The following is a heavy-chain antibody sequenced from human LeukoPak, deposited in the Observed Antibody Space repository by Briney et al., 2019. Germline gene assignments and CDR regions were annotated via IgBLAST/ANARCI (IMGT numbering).Heavy chain of an antibody. CDR3: ARSIAAAGTGLAQYYYYGMDV. D-gene: IGHD6-13*01. V-gene: IGHV3-7*01. CDR2: IKQDGSEE. CDR1: GFTFSSYW. J-gene: IGHJ6*02. Sequence: QSGGSLRLSCAASGFTFSSYWMSWARQPPGKGLGWVANIKQDGSEEYYVDSVKGRFTISRDNAKNSLYLQMTSLRAEDAAVYYCARSIAAAGTGLAQYYYYGMDVWGQGTTVTVSS.